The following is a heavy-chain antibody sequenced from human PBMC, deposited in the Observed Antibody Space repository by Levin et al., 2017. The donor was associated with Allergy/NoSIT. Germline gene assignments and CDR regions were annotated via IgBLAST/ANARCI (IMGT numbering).Heavy chain of an antibody. CDR2: IGKSRGIM. CDR3: ARDTAYSFDI. CDR1: GFPFGSYS. Sequence: AGGSLRLSCIASGFPFGSYSINWVRQAPGKGLEWVSYIGKSRGIMYYADSVKGRFTISRDNAENSWYLQMNSLRAEDTAVYYCARDTAYSFDIWGQGTMVTVSS. V-gene: IGHV3-48*01. D-gene: IGHD1-26*01. J-gene: IGHJ3*02.